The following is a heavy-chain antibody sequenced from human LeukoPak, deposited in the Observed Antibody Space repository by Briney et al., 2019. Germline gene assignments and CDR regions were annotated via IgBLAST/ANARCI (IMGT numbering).Heavy chain of an antibody. D-gene: IGHD3-3*01. J-gene: IGHJ5*02. V-gene: IGHV1-2*02. CDR1: GYTFTVYY. CDR2: INPNSGGT. Sequence: ASVTVSFKGSGYTFTVYYMHWVRQAPGQGLEGMGWINPNSGGTNYAQNSHGRLTMTRDTSISTAYMELSRLRSDDTAVYYCARENSQRYYDFWSGYTNWFDPWGQGTLVTVPS. CDR3: ARENSQRYYDFWSGYTNWFDP.